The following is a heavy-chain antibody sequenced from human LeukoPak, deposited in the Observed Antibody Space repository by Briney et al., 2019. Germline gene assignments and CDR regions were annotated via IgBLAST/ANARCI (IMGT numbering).Heavy chain of an antibody. D-gene: IGHD3-10*01. Sequence: GASVKVSCKASGYTFTSYRISWVRQAPGQGLEWMGWISAYNGNTNYAQKLQGRVTMTTDTSTSTAYMELRSLRSDDTAVYYCARVGSMVRGDSDAFDIWGQGTMVTVSS. J-gene: IGHJ3*02. CDR3: ARVGSMVRGDSDAFDI. CDR2: ISAYNGNT. V-gene: IGHV1-18*01. CDR1: GYTFTSYR.